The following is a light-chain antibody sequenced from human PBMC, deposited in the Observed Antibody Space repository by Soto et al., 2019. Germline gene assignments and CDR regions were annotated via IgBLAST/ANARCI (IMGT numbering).Light chain of an antibody. Sequence: DIQMTQSPSSLSASVGDRVTITCRASQSISSYLNWYQQKPGKAPKLLIYAASSLQSGVPSRFSGRGSGTDFTLTISSLQPEDFATYYCQQSYSTSFGGGTKVEIK. V-gene: IGKV1-39*01. CDR2: AAS. CDR3: QQSYSTS. J-gene: IGKJ4*01. CDR1: QSISSY.